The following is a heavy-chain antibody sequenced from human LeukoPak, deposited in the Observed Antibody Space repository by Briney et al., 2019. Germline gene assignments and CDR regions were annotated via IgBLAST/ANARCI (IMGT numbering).Heavy chain of an antibody. D-gene: IGHD6-19*01. CDR2: ISGSSSYI. J-gene: IGHJ3*02. Sequence: GGSLRLSCAASGFTFTKYDMSWVRQAPGKGLEWVSSISGSSSYINYADSVKGRFTISRDNAQNSLFLQLNSLRAEDTAVYYCARDPYSSGWYKDAFDIWGKGTMVTVSP. V-gene: IGHV3-21*01. CDR3: ARDPYSSGWYKDAFDI. CDR1: GFTFTKYD.